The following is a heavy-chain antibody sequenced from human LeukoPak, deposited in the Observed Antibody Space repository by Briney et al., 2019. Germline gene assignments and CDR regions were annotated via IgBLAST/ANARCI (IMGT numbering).Heavy chain of an antibody. V-gene: IGHV1-8*01. D-gene: IGHD6-6*01. CDR2: MNPYSGNT. Sequence: GASVKVSRQTSGYTFTNHDINWVRQPPAQGLEGMGWMNPYSGNTGYAQKFQGRVTMIRNSSISTAYLELSSLRSGDTAVYDCARGGSSSYQVAYYYYYMDGWGQGTTVTVSS. CDR3: ARGGSSSYQVAYYYYYMDG. J-gene: IGHJ6*03. CDR1: GYTFTNHD.